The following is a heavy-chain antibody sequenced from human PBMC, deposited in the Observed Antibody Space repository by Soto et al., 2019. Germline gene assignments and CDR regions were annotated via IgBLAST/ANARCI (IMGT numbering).Heavy chain of an antibody. CDR3: AGDIEEPADYYGMDV. V-gene: IGHV4-31*01. J-gene: IGHJ6*02. CDR2: IYYSGST. Sequence: QVQLQESGPGLVKPSQTLSLTCTVSGGSISSGGYYWSWIRQHPGKGLEWIGYIYYSGSTYYNPSLKSLVNISVDTSRNRFPLKLSSVTAADTAVYYCAGDIEEPADYYGMDVWGQGTTVTVSS. CDR1: GGSISSGGYY. D-gene: IGHD6-13*01.